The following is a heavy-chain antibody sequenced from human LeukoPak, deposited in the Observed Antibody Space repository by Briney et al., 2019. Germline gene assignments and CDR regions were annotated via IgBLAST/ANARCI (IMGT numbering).Heavy chain of an antibody. CDR2: ISWNSGSI. Sequence: GRSLRLSCAASGFTFDDYAMHWVRHAPGKGLEWVSGISWNSGSIGYADSMKGRFTISRDNAKNSLYLQMNSLRAEDTALYYCAKSWDYSSSSMNAFDIWGQGTMVTVSS. D-gene: IGHD6-6*01. V-gene: IGHV3-9*01. J-gene: IGHJ3*02. CDR1: GFTFDDYA. CDR3: AKSWDYSSSSMNAFDI.